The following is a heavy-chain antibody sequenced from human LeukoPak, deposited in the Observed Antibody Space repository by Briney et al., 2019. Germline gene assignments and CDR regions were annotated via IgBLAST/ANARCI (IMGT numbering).Heavy chain of an antibody. CDR3: ARGAEVPPYGYGMDV. D-gene: IGHD3-10*01. CDR2: INAGNGNT. V-gene: IGHV1-3*01. Sequence: GASVKVSCKASGYTFTSYAMHWVRQAPGQRLEWMGWINAGNGNTKYSQKFQGRVTITRDTSASTAYMELSSLRSEDTAVYYCARGAEVPPYGYGMDVWGQGTTVTVSS. J-gene: IGHJ6*02. CDR1: GYTFTSYA.